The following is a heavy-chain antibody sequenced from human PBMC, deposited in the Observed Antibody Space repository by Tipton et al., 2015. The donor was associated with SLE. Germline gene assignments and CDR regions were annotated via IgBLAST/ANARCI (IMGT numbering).Heavy chain of an antibody. CDR3: ARHRSSYYYYYGMDV. J-gene: IGHJ6*02. V-gene: IGHV4-39*01. Sequence: TLSLTCTVSGGSISSHYWGWIRQPPGKGLEWIGSIYYSGSTYYNPSLKSRVTISVDTSKNQFSLKLSSVTAADTAVYYCARHRSSYYYYYGMDVWGQGTTVTVSS. CDR2: IYYSGST. CDR1: GGSISSHY. D-gene: IGHD6-6*01.